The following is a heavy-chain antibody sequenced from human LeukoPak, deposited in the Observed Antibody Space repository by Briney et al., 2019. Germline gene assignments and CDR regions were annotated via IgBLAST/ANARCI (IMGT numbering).Heavy chain of an antibody. CDR3: ARAAAAVGDY. D-gene: IGHD6-13*01. CDR2: ISSSSSTI. CDR1: FTXXXXS. Sequence: FTXXXXSMNWVRQAPGKGLEGVSYISSSSSTIYYADSVKGRFTISRDNAKNSLYLQMNSLRAEDTAVYYCARAAAAVGDYWGQGTLVTVSS. J-gene: IGHJ4*02. V-gene: IGHV3-48*01.